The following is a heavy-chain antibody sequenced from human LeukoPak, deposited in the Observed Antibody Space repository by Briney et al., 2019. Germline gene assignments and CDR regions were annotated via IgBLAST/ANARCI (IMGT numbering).Heavy chain of an antibody. V-gene: IGHV3-30*14. Sequence: GGSLRLSCEASGFAFATYTMHWVRQAPGKGLEWVAVISYDLSTTDYADSVKGRFTISRDNSKNTLYLQMNSLRAEDTAVYYCARDVAAAGTYYYYMDVWGKGATVTISS. CDR3: ARDVAAAGTYYYYMDV. CDR1: GFAFATYT. J-gene: IGHJ6*03. CDR2: ISYDLSTT. D-gene: IGHD6-13*01.